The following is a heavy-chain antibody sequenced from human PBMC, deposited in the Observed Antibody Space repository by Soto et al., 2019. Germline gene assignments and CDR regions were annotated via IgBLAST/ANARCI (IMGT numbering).Heavy chain of an antibody. V-gene: IGHV1-69*05. Sequence: CKASGGTFSSYAISWVRQAPGQGLEWMGGIIPIFGTANYAQKFQGWVTMTRDTFISTAYMELSRLRSDDTAVYYCARGGGGTGSGSYSTGNWFDPWGQGTLVTVSS. J-gene: IGHJ5*02. CDR1: GGTFSSYA. D-gene: IGHD3-10*01. CDR2: IIPIFGTA. CDR3: ARGGGGTGSGSYSTGNWFDP.